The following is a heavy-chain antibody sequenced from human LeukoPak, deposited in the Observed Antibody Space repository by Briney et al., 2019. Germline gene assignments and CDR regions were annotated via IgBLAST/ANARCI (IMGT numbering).Heavy chain of an antibody. CDR2: IYYSGST. V-gene: IGHV4-39*07. Sequence: SETLSLTCTVSGGSISSSSYYWGWTRQPPGKGLEWIGSIYYSGSTYYNPSLKSRVTILVDTSKNQFSLKLSSVTAADTAVYYCAREGSLWGSTLDYWGQGTLVTVSS. CDR3: AREGSLWGSTLDY. D-gene: IGHD3-10*01. J-gene: IGHJ4*02. CDR1: GGSISSSSYY.